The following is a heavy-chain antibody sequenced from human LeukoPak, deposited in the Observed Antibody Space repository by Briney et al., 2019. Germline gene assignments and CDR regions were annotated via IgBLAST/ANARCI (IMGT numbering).Heavy chain of an antibody. V-gene: IGHV4-59*02. CDR2: IFHTGIT. J-gene: IGHJ5*01. CDR1: GGSATKYS. Sequence: PPETLSLTPTVSGGSATKYSWHRIRQAPRKGLEWIGFIFHTGITNYNPSLKSRVTISVDTSKNQFSLKLTSVTAADTAVYFCARDLFPINWFESWGQGTLVTVSS. CDR3: ARDLFPINWFES. D-gene: IGHD2-2*02.